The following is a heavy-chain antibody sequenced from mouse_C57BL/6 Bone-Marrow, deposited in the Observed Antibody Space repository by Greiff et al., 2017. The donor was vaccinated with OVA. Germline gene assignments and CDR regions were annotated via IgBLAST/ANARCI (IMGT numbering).Heavy chain of an antibody. D-gene: IGHD2-10*02. CDR2: TSNGGGST. Sequence: EVQVVESGGGLVQPGGSLKLSCAASGFTFSDYYMYWVRQTPEKRLEWVAYTSNGGGSTYYPDTVKGRFTISRDNAKNTLYLQMSRLKSEDTAMYYCARKYGNPAWFAYWGQGTLVTVSA. V-gene: IGHV5-12*01. CDR3: ARKYGNPAWFAY. CDR1: GFTFSDYY. J-gene: IGHJ3*01.